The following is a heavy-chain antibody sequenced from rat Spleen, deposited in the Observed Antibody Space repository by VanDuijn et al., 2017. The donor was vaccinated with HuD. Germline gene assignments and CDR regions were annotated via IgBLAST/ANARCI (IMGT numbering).Heavy chain of an antibody. CDR1: GYSITSNY. CDR2: ISYSGST. V-gene: IGHV3-1*01. CDR3: ARWTTVATCFDY. J-gene: IGHJ2*01. Sequence: EVQLQESGPGLVKPSQSLSLTCSVTGYSITSNYWGWIRKFPGNKMEWIGHISYSGSTSYNPSLKSRISITRDTSKNQFFLQLNSVTTEDTATYYCARWTTVATCFDYWGQGVMVTVSS. D-gene: IGHD1-3*01.